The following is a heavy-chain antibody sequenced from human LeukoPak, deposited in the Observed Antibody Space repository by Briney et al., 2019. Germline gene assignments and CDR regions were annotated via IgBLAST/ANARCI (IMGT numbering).Heavy chain of an antibody. CDR3: ARDGSYYYDSSGYGPFDY. V-gene: IGHV4-4*07. D-gene: IGHD3-22*01. J-gene: IGHJ4*02. Sequence: SETLSLTCTVSGGSISSYYWSWIRQPAGKGLEWIGRIYTSGSTNYNPSLKSRVTMSVDTSKNQFSLKLSSVTAADTAVYYCARDGSYYYDSSGYGPFDYWGQGTLVTVSS. CDR1: GGSISSYY. CDR2: IYTSGST.